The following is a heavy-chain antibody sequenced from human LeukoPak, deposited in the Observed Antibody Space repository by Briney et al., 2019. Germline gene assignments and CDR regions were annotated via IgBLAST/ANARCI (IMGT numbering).Heavy chain of an antibody. CDR3: AKEAFSSGWYGDYFDY. CDR1: GFTFSSYS. J-gene: IGHJ4*02. CDR2: ISGSGGST. V-gene: IGHV3-23*01. D-gene: IGHD6-19*01. Sequence: GGSLRLSCAASGFTFSSYSMNWVRQAPGKGLEWVSAISGSGGSTYYADSVKGRFTISRDNSKNTLYLQMNSLRAEDTAVYYCAKEAFSSGWYGDYFDYWGQGTLVTVSS.